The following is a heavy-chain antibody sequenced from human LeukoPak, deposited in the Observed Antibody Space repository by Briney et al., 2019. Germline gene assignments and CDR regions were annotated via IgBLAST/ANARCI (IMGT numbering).Heavy chain of an antibody. CDR3: ARDRGSYFDY. J-gene: IGHJ4*02. V-gene: IGHV3-21*01. CDR2: ITSSSNYI. D-gene: IGHD3-16*01. Sequence: GSLRLSCAASGFTFSSFSMNWVRQTPGKGLEWVSSITSSSNYIYYAESVKGRLTISRDNAKNSLYLQMNSLRAEDTAVYYCARDRGSYFDYWGQGIVVTVSS. CDR1: GFTFSSFS.